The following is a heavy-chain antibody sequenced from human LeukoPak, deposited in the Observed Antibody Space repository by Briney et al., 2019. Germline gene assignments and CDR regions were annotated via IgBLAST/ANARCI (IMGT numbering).Heavy chain of an antibody. V-gene: IGHV3-49*04. CDR2: IRSKTYGRTA. Sequence: GGSLRLSCAASGFMFGEYSISWVRQAPGKGLEWVGFIRSKTYGRTAQYAASVKGRFTISRDDSRSSAYLQMNNLKTEDTAVYFCTSPEGGTYYFDYWGQGTLVTVSS. CDR3: TSPEGGTYYFDY. J-gene: IGHJ4*02. D-gene: IGHD1-26*01. CDR1: GFMFGEYS.